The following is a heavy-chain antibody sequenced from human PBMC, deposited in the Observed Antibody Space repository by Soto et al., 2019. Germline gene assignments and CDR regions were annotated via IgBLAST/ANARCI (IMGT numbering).Heavy chain of an antibody. CDR1: GGSFSGYY. CDR3: ARGRRGTSCYDY. CDR2: INHSGST. V-gene: IGHV4-34*01. J-gene: IGHJ4*02. Sequence: SETLTLTCAVYGGSFSGYYWSWIRQPPGKGLEWTGEINHSGSTNYNPSLKSRVTISVDTSKNQFSLKLSSVTAADTAVYYCARGRRGTSCYDYWGQGTLVTVSS. D-gene: IGHD2-2*01.